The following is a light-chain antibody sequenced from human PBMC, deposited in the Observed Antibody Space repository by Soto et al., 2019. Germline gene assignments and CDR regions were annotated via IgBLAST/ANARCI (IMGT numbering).Light chain of an antibody. CDR3: QQYNSYPYT. Sequence: DIQMTQSPSTLSTSVGDTVTITCRASQTINKWLAWYQQKPGKAPKFLIYRASSLESGVPSRFSGSGSGTDFTLTISSLQPDDFATYCCQQYNSYPYTFGQGTKVEMK. CDR1: QTINKW. V-gene: IGKV1-5*03. CDR2: RAS. J-gene: IGKJ2*01.